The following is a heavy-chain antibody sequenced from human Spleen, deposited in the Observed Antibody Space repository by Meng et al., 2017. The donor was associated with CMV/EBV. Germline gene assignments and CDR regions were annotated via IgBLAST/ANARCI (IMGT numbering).Heavy chain of an antibody. CDR1: GYSFTSHW. CDR2: IYPGDSDT. V-gene: IGHV5-51*01. D-gene: IGHD3-10*01. CDR3: ARSSYFDY. Sequence: LRLSCKASGYSFTSHWIGWVRQMPGKGLEWMGIIYPGDSDTRYSPSFEGHVTISADKSISTAYLQWSNLKASDTAIYYCARSSYFDYWGQGTLVTVSS. J-gene: IGHJ4*02.